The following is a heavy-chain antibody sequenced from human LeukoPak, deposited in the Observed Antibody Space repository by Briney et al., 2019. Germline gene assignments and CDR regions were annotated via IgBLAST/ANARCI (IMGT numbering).Heavy chain of an antibody. D-gene: IGHD6-13*01. CDR2: IYYSGST. V-gene: IGHV4-59*01. CDR1: GGSISSYY. J-gene: IGHJ4*02. CDR3: ARGGAQVGAGLGV. Sequence: PSETLSLTCTVSGGSISSYYWSWIRQPPGQGLEWIGYIYYSGSTTYNPSLKSRVTISVDTSKHQFSLKLSSVTAADTAVYYCARGGAQVGAGLGVWGQGTLVTVSS.